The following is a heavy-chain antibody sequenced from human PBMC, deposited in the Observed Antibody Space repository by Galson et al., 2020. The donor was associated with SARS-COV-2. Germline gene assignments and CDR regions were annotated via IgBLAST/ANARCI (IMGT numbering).Heavy chain of an antibody. D-gene: IGHD6-19*01. V-gene: IGHV3-23*01. CDR2: YRGSGGNT. CDR3: AKASSYSFGWFGPIDF. Sequence: GGSLRLSCAASGFTLSSYAMSWVRQAPGKGLEWVSAYRGSGGNTHYAESVKGRFTISRDNPRNTLYLQLHSLRAEDTAVYYCAKASSYSFGWFGPIDFWGRETLVTVSS. J-gene: IGHJ4*02. CDR1: GFTLSSYA.